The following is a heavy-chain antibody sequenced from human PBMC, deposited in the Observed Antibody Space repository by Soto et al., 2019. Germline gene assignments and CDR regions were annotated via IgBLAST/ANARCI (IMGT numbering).Heavy chain of an antibody. Sequence: QAQLVQSGAEVKKPGASVKVSCKASGYTFTTYGISWVRQAPGQGLEWMASISAYNDNTNYAQKFQGRVTMTTATSTSIAYMELRSLRSDDTAIYYCARGPISGTNWFDPWGQGTLVTVSS. CDR1: GYTFTTYG. V-gene: IGHV1-18*01. CDR3: ARGPISGTNWFDP. D-gene: IGHD1-7*01. CDR2: ISAYNDNT. J-gene: IGHJ5*02.